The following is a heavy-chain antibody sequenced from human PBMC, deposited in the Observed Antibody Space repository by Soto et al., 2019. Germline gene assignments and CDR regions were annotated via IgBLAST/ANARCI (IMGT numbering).Heavy chain of an antibody. Sequence: EVQLVQSGAEVKKPGESLRISCKGSGYSFTSYWVTWVRQMPGKGLEWMGRIDPSDSYTNYNPPFQGHVTISVDKSISTADLQWRSLKASDTAMYYCARLYVGNSGMDVWGQGTTVTVSS. D-gene: IGHD3-16*01. CDR3: ARLYVGNSGMDV. CDR2: IDPSDSYT. J-gene: IGHJ6*02. V-gene: IGHV5-10-1*01. CDR1: GYSFTSYW.